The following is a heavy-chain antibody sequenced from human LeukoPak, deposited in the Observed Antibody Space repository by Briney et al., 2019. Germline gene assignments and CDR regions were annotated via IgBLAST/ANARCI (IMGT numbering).Heavy chain of an antibody. Sequence: SETLSLTCTVSGGSIRSSYYYWGWIRQPPGKGLEWIGSIYYSGSTYYNPSLKSRVTISVDTSKNQFSLKLSSVTAADTAVYYCARHIKRINYFDYWGQGTLVTVSS. CDR3: ARHIKRINYFDY. V-gene: IGHV4-39*01. CDR1: GGSIRSSYYY. CDR2: IYYSGST. D-gene: IGHD2/OR15-2a*01. J-gene: IGHJ4*02.